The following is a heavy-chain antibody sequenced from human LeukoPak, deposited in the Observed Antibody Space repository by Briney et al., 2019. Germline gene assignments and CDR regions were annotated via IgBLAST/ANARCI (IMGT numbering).Heavy chain of an antibody. J-gene: IGHJ3*02. V-gene: IGHV1-2*02. D-gene: IGHD3-3*01. CDR1: GYTFNAYF. CDR2: INPNSGGT. Sequence: ASVKVSCKASGYTFNAYFMHWVRQAPGQGLEWMGWINPNSGGTNYAQKFQGRVTMTRDTSISTAYMELSRLRSDDTAVYYCARDLEYDFWSGYLLPNAFDIWGQGTMVTVSS. CDR3: ARDLEYDFWSGYLLPNAFDI.